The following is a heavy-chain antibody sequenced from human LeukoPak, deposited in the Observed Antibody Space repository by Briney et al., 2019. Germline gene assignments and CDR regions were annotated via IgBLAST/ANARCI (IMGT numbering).Heavy chain of an antibody. J-gene: IGHJ4*02. D-gene: IGHD5-24*01. Sequence: GASVKVSCKASGYTFTSYYMHWVRQAPGQGLEWMGIINPSGGSTSYAQKFQGRVTITADESTSTAYMELSSLRSEDTAVYYCASKNGEMATITRRYYFDYWGQGTLVTVSS. V-gene: IGHV1-46*01. CDR2: INPSGGST. CDR3: ASKNGEMATITRRYYFDY. CDR1: GYTFTSYY.